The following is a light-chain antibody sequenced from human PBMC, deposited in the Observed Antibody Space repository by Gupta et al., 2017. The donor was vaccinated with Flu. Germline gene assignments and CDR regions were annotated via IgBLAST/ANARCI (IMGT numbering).Light chain of an antibody. CDR3: QQYVSSPWT. J-gene: IGKJ1*01. CDR1: QSVRSSQ. V-gene: IGKV3-20*01. Sequence: EIVLTQSPVTLSLSPGERATLSCRASQSVRSSQLAWYQQKPGQAPRLLIYGASSRATGIPDRFSGSGSGTDFTLTISRLEPEDFAVYYCQQYVSSPWTFGQGTKVEIK. CDR2: GAS.